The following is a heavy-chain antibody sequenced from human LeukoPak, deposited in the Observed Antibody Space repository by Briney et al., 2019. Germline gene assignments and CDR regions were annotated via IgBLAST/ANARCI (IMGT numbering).Heavy chain of an antibody. CDR3: ARWLFDY. D-gene: IGHD5-12*01. CDR1: GGSFSGYY. V-gene: IGHV4-34*01. J-gene: IGHJ4*02. Sequence: MPSETLSLTCAVYGGSFSGYYWSWIRQPPGKGLEWIGEINHSGSTNYNPSLKSRVTISVDTSKNQFSLKLSSVTAADTAVYYCARWLFDYWGQGTLVTVSS. CDR2: INHSGST.